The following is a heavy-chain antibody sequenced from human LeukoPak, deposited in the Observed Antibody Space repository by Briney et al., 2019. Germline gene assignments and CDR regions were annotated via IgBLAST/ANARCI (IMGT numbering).Heavy chain of an antibody. CDR1: GYTLTMYY. CDR2: IIPILGIA. D-gene: IGHD2-15*01. CDR3: ARVMAATTDDY. J-gene: IGHJ4*02. V-gene: IGHV1-69*04. Sequence: SVKVSCKASGYTLTMYYIHWVRQAPGQGLEWMGRIIPILGIANYAQKFQGRVTITADKSTSTAYMELSSLRSEDTAVYYCARVMAATTDDYWGQGTLVTVSS.